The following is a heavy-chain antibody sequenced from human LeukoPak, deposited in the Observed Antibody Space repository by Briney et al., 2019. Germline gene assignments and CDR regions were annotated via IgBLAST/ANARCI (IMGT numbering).Heavy chain of an antibody. Sequence: GASVKVSCKASGYTFTSYAMHWVRQAPGQGLEWMGWISAYNGNTNYAQKLQGRVTMTTDTSTSTAYMELRSLRSDDTAVYYCARDWLAAAGTGFFDYWGQGTLVTVSS. CDR3: ARDWLAAAGTGFFDY. D-gene: IGHD6-13*01. J-gene: IGHJ4*02. V-gene: IGHV1-18*01. CDR1: GYTFTSYA. CDR2: ISAYNGNT.